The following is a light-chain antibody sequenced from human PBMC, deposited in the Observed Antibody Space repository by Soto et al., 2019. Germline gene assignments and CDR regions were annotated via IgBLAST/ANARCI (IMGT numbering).Light chain of an antibody. CDR1: QSISSY. CDR3: QQSYSTSIT. J-gene: IGKJ5*01. Sequence: DIQMTQSPSSLSASIGDRVTITCRASQSISSYLNWYHQRPGKAPKLLIYAASSLQRGVPSRFSGSGSGTDFTLTISSLQPEDFATYYCQQSYSTSITFGQGTRLGIK. V-gene: IGKV1-39*01. CDR2: AAS.